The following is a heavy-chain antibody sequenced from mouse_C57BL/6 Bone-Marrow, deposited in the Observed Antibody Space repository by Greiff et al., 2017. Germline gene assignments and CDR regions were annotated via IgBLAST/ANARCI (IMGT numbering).Heavy chain of an antibody. Sequence: VQLQQSGAELVRPGTSVKVSCKASGYAFTNYLIEWVKQRPGQGLEWIGVINPGSGGTNYNEKFKGKATLTADKSSSTAYMKLSSLTSEDSAVYFCSRRTVVASNAIDYWGQGTSVTVSS. J-gene: IGHJ4*01. D-gene: IGHD1-1*01. CDR3: SRRTVVASNAIDY. CDR1: GYAFTNYL. V-gene: IGHV1-54*01. CDR2: INPGSGGT.